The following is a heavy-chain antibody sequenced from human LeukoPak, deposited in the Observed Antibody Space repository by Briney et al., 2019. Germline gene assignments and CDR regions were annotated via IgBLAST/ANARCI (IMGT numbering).Heavy chain of an antibody. V-gene: IGHV4-34*01. CDR1: GGSFSGYY. Sequence: PSETLSLTCAVYGGSFSGYYWSWIRQPPGKGLEWIGEINHSGSTNYNPSLKSRVTISVDTSKNQFSLKLSSVTAADTAMYYCARGVRYFDWLLSSWFDPWGQGTLVTVSS. CDR2: INHSGST. CDR3: ARGVRYFDWLLSSWFDP. D-gene: IGHD3-9*01. J-gene: IGHJ5*02.